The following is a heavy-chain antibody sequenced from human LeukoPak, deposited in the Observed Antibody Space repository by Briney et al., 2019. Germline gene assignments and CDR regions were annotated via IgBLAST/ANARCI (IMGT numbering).Heavy chain of an antibody. CDR2: IKCDGSER. V-gene: IGHV3-52*01. CDR1: GFTLSRSW. D-gene: IGHD2-21*02. CDR3: LGFGY. J-gene: IGHJ4*02. Sequence: GGSLRLSCAPSGFTLSRSWRHWVCQAPEKGLEWVANIKCDGSERFQVDSVKGRLTISRDNAKISLFLQVYSLRPDDMTVTVTLGFGYWGQGTLVTVSS.